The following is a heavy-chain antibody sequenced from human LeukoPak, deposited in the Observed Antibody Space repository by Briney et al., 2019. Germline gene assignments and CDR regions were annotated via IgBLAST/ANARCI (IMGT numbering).Heavy chain of an antibody. D-gene: IGHD5-24*01. J-gene: IGHJ4*02. V-gene: IGHV1-18*01. CDR1: GYTFSSYG. Sequence: ASVKVSCKPSGYTFSSYGISWVRQAPGQGLEWMGWIRVYNGDTNYAQKFKGRVTMTTDTSTNTAYMELRSLGSDDTAVYYCARGGSRVTTINILDYWGQGALVTVST. CDR2: IRVYNGDT. CDR3: ARGGSRVTTINILDY.